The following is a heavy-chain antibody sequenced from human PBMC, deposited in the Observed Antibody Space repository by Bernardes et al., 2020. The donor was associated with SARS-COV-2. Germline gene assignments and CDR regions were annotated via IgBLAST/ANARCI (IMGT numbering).Heavy chain of an antibody. J-gene: IGHJ4*02. CDR3: ARQTTVTTDFDY. Sequence: SEPLSLTCTVSGGSISSSTYYWGWLRQPPGKGLEWIGSVYYSGSTYYNPSLKSRVTISVDTSKKQFSLRLGSVTAADTAVYYCARQTTVTTDFDYWGQGTLVTVSS. CDR1: GGSISSSTYY. D-gene: IGHD4-17*01. CDR2: VYYSGST. V-gene: IGHV4-39*01.